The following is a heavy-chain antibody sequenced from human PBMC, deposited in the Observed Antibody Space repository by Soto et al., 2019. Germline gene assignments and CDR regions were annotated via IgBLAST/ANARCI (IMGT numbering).Heavy chain of an antibody. CDR1: GLTVSSNY. D-gene: IGHD3-10*01. V-gene: IGHV3-53*02. CDR2: LYSGGST. J-gene: IGHJ3*02. CDR3: ARDRPGDEGDAFDI. Sequence: EVQLVETGGGLIEPGGSLRLSCAASGLTVSSNYMNWVRQAPGKGLEWVSVLYSGGSTHYAGSVKDRFIICRDNSKNTVYLQMNSLRAEDTAVYYCARDRPGDEGDAFDIWGHGTMVTVSS.